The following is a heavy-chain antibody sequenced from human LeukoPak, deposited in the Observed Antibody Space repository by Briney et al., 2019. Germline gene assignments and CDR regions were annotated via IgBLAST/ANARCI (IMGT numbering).Heavy chain of an antibody. CDR1: GFTFSSYSMN. CDR2: IYYSGNT. CDR3: ARHSRSGYSGYENAFDI. J-gene: IGHJ3*02. D-gene: IGHD5-12*01. Sequence: KAGGSLRLSCAASGFTFSSYSMNWVRQAPGKGLEWIGSIYYSGNTYYNPPLKSRVTISVDTSKNQFSLKLTSVTAADTAVYYCARHSRSGYSGYENAFDIWGQGTMVTVSS. V-gene: IGHV4-39*01.